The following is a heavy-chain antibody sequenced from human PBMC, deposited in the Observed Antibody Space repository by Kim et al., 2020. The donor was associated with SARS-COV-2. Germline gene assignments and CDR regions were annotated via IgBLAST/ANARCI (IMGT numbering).Heavy chain of an antibody. V-gene: IGHV3-30*18. Sequence: GGSLRLSCAASGFTFSSYGMHWVRQAPGKGLEWVAVISYDGSNKYYADSVKGRFTISRDNSKNTLYLQMNSLRAEDTAVYYCAKGTYYDYVWGSYPSPEPIDYWGQGTLVTVSS. J-gene: IGHJ4*02. D-gene: IGHD3-16*02. CDR2: ISYDGSNK. CDR1: GFTFSSYG. CDR3: AKGTYYDYVWGSYPSPEPIDY.